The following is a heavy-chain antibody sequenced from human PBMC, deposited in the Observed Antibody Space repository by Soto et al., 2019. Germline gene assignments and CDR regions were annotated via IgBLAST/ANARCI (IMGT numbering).Heavy chain of an antibody. CDR1: GFTFSSYA. V-gene: IGHV3-23*01. D-gene: IGHD3-16*01. J-gene: IGHJ4*02. Sequence: GGSLRLSCAASGFTFSSYAMSWVRQAPGKGLEWVSVISCSGCSTYYADPVKGRFTISRDNSKNTLYLQMNSLRAEDTAVYYCAKEGGGLGSPHFYYWGQGALVTVSS. CDR2: ISCSGCST. CDR3: AKEGGGLGSPHFYY.